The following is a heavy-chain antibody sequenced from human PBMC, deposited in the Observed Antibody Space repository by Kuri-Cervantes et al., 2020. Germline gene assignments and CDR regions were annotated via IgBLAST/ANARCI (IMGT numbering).Heavy chain of an antibody. V-gene: IGHV1-46*01. CDR1: GYTFTSYY. Sequence: ASVKVSCKASGYTFTSYYMHWVRQAPGQGLEWMGIINPSGGSTSYAQKFQDRVTITRDRSMSTAYMELSSLRSEDTAVYYCARGAVEMATITLDYWGQGTLVTVSS. CDR2: INPSGGST. J-gene: IGHJ4*02. D-gene: IGHD5-24*01. CDR3: ARGAVEMATITLDY.